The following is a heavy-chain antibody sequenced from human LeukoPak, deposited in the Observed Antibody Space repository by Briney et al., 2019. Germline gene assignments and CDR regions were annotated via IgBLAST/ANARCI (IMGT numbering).Heavy chain of an antibody. CDR2: INPSGGST. CDR3: ARTEEGHYYDSSGYYLGH. Sequence: GASVKVSCKASGYTFTSYYMHWVRQPPGQGLEWMGIINPSGGSTSYAQKFQGRVTMTRDMSTSTVYMELSSLRSEDTAVYYCARTEEGHYYDSSGYYLGHWGQGTLVTVSS. CDR1: GYTFTSYY. D-gene: IGHD3-22*01. V-gene: IGHV1-46*01. J-gene: IGHJ4*02.